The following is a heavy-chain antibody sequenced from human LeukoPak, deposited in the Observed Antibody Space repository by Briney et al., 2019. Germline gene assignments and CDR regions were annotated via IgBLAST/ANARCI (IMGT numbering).Heavy chain of an antibody. D-gene: IGHD1-26*01. V-gene: IGHV1-46*01. CDR1: GYTFTSYY. CDR2: INPSGGST. Sequence: ASVKVSCKASGYTFTSYYMHWVRQAPGQGLEWMGIINPSGGSTSNPQKFQGRVTMTRDTSTSTVYMELSSLRSEDTAVYYCARGAGVGATNLNNWFDPWGQGTLATVSS. CDR3: ARGAGVGATNLNNWFDP. J-gene: IGHJ5*02.